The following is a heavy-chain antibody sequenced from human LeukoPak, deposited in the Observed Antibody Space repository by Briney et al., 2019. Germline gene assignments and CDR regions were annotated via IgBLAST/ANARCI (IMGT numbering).Heavy chain of an antibody. CDR2: IRYDGSNK. V-gene: IGHV3-30*02. D-gene: IGHD2-15*01. CDR3: AAHADVGYCSGGSCYVDY. Sequence: GGSLRLSCAASGFTFSSYGMHWVRQAPGKGLEWVAFIRYDGSNKYYADSVKGRFTISRDNSKNTLYLQMNSLRAEDTAVYYCAAHADVGYCSGGSCYVDYWGQGTLVTISS. J-gene: IGHJ4*02. CDR1: GFTFSSYG.